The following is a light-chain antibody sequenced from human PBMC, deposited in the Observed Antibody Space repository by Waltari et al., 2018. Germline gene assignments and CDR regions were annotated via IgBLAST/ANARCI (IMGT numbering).Light chain of an antibody. CDR2: TNN. Sequence: QSVLTQPPSASVTPGQGVTISCSGSSSNIGGNSVSWYQQLPGSAPKPLIYTNNHRPSGVPDRFSGSKSGTSASLAISGLQSEDEAHYYCAAWDDTLNGRVFGGGTKVTVL. V-gene: IGLV1-44*01. J-gene: IGLJ3*02. CDR3: AAWDDTLNGRV. CDR1: SSNIGGNS.